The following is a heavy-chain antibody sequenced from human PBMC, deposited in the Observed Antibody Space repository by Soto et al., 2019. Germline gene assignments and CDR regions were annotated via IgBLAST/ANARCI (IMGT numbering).Heavy chain of an antibody. CDR2: IKSKTDGGTT. D-gene: IGHD2-15*01. J-gene: IGHJ3*02. CDR3: TTANPPGYCSGGSCYSDDAFDI. V-gene: IGHV3-15*01. Sequence: LSLTCAASGFTFSNAWMSWVRQAPGKGLEWVGRIKSKTDGGTTDYAAPVKGRFTISRDDSKNTLYLQMNSLKTEDTAVYYCTTANPPGYCSGGSCYSDDAFDIWGQGTMVTVSS. CDR1: GFTFSNAW.